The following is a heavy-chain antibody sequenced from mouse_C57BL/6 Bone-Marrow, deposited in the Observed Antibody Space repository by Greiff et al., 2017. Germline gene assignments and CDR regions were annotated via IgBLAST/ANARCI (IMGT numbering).Heavy chain of an antibody. CDR2: FHPYNDDT. J-gene: IGHJ2*01. V-gene: IGHV1-47*01. D-gene: IGHD1-1*01. CDR3: ARSSTIFYYFDY. Sequence: QVPLQQSGAELVKPGASVTMSCKASGYTFTTYPIEWMKQNHGKSLEWIGNFHPYNDDTKYNEKFKGKVTLTVEKSSNTVYLELNRLTSDDAAVYYCARSSTIFYYFDYGGQGTTLTVAS. CDR1: GYTFTTYP.